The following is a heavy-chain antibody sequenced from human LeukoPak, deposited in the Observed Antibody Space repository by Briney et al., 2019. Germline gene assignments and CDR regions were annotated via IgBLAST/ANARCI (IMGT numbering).Heavy chain of an antibody. V-gene: IGHV4-30-2*01. CDR3: ARVEYCSSTSCHGSLEYFQH. D-gene: IGHD2-2*01. J-gene: IGHJ1*01. CDR2: IYHSGST. Sequence: PSETLSLTCTVSGGSISSGGYYWSWIRQPPGKGLEWIGYIYHSGSTYYNPSLKSRVTISVDRSKNQFSLKLSSVTAADTAVYYCARVEYCSSTSCHGSLEYFQHWGQGTLVTVSS. CDR1: GGSISSGGYY.